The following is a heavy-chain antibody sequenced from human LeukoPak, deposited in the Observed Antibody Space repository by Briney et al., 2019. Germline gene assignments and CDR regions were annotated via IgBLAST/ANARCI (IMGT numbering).Heavy chain of an antibody. J-gene: IGHJ4*02. D-gene: IGHD3-22*01. V-gene: IGHV3-30*18. CDR2: ISYDGSNK. CDR3: AKDRAPPYYYDSSGYYYGLGH. CDR1: GFTFSSYG. Sequence: GGSLRLSCAASGFTFSSYGMHWVRQAPGKGLEWVAVISYDGSNKYYADSVKGRFTISRDNSKNTLYLQMNSLRAEDTAVYYCAKDRAPPYYYDSSGYYYGLGHWGQGTLVTVSS.